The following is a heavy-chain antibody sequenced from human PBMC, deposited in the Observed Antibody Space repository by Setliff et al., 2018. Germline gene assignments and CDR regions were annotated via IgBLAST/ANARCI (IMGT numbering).Heavy chain of an antibody. CDR3: ARDPRRSYADFVSNWFDP. V-gene: IGHV1-18*01. J-gene: IGHJ5*02. Sequence: ASVKVSCKTSGYSFSNYGISWVRQAPRQGLEWLGWIGAHNSNTNYAEKFQGRLSMTTDTSKSTAYMELRSLRSDDTAVYFCARDPRRSYADFVSNWFDPWGQGTPVTVSS. CDR2: IGAHNSNT. CDR1: GYSFSNYG. D-gene: IGHD4-17*01.